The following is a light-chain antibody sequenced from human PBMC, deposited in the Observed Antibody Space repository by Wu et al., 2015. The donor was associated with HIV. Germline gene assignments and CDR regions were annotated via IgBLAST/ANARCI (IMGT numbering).Light chain of an antibody. CDR1: QSVSSY. CDR2: DAS. CDR3: QQRSNLT. Sequence: EIVLTQSPDTLSLSLGERATLSCRASQSVSSYLAWYQQKPGQAPRLLIYDASNRATGIPARFSGSGSGTDFTLTISSLEPEDFAVYYCQQRSNLTFGPGTKVDIK. J-gene: IGKJ3*01. V-gene: IGKV3-11*01.